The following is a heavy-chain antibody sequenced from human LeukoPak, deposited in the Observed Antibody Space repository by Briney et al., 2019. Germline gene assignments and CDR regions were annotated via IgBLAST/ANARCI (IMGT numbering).Heavy chain of an antibody. V-gene: IGHV4-59*04. J-gene: IGHJ4*02. D-gene: IGHD1-26*01. CDR3: VLGGATPLFFDY. CDR1: GGSVSIYS. Sequence: SETLSLTCTVSGGSVSIYSWRWIRQPPGTGLECNGCMYHSGNINNNPSFKSRVTMSVDTSKNQFSLKLSSVSAADTAVYYCVLGGATPLFFDYWGQGALVTVSS. CDR2: MYHSGNI.